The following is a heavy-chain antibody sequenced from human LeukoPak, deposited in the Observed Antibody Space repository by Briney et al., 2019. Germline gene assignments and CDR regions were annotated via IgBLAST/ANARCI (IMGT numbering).Heavy chain of an antibody. V-gene: IGHV3-21*01. J-gene: IGHJ4*02. Sequence: KAGGSLRLSCAASGFTFSSYSMNWVRQAPGKGLEWVSSISSSSSYIYYADSVKGRFTISRDNAKNSLYLQMNSLRAEDTAVYYCARDLGTTVTTYLDYWGQGTLVTVSS. CDR1: GFTFSSYS. D-gene: IGHD4-17*01. CDR3: ARDLGTTVTTYLDY. CDR2: ISSSSSYI.